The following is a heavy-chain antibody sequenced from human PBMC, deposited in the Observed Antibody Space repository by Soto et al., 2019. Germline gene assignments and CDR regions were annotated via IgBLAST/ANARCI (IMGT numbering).Heavy chain of an antibody. Sequence: QVQLVESGGGVVQPGRSLRLSCVGSGFTFSSYAMHWVRQAPGKGLEWVAIMSYDGNNQYYADSVKGRFTISRDNFKHTLYLQMNSLRAEDTAVYYCAKALGELSPESFDYWGQGILVTVSS. CDR2: MSYDGNNQ. CDR3: AKALGELSPESFDY. CDR1: GFTFSSYA. D-gene: IGHD3-16*02. J-gene: IGHJ4*02. V-gene: IGHV3-30*18.